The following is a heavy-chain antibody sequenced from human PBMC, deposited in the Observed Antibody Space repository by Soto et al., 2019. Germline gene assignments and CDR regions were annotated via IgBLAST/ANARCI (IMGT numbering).Heavy chain of an antibody. V-gene: IGHV4-59*08. CDR1: GGSIISYY. CDR2: IYHSGST. Sequence: QVQLQESGPGLVKPSETLSLTCTVSGGSIISYYWSWIRQPPGKGLEWIGCIYHSGSTNYNPSLQSRVTISVDTSKNQFSLNLSSVTAADTAVYYCARQGNPRYCSGGACFAVVDYWGQGTQVTVSS. CDR3: ARQGNPRYCSGGACFAVVDY. D-gene: IGHD2-15*01. J-gene: IGHJ4*02.